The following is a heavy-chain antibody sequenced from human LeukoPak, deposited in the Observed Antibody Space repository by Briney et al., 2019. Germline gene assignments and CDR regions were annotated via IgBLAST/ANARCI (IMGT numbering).Heavy chain of an antibody. CDR1: GFTFSNYW. D-gene: IGHD3-22*01. V-gene: IGHV3-48*01. CDR2: ISSVSTTT. J-gene: IGHJ4*02. Sequence: GGSLRLSCAASGFTFSNYWMHWVRQAPGRGLEWVSYISSVSTTTYYADSVKGRFTISRDNAKKSLYLQMNSLRGEDTAVYYCARDNPLSYYYDYWGQGTLVTVSS. CDR3: ARDNPLSYYYDY.